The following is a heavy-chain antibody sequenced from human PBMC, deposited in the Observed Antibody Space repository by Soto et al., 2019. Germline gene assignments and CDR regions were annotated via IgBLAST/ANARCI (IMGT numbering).Heavy chain of an antibody. V-gene: IGHV4-34*01. J-gene: IGHJ3*02. D-gene: IGHD1-1*01. CDR2: MSHSGGT. Sequence: QVQLQQWGAGLLKPSETLSLTCAVYGGFVSSGSYYWSLIRQPPGKGLEWIGEMSHSGGTHFNPSLKSRVTISVDTSKNQFSLKMTSVTAADTALYYCARVERGTATTVVDAFDIWGPGTMVTVSS. CDR3: ARVERGTATTVVDAFDI. CDR1: GGFVSSGSYY.